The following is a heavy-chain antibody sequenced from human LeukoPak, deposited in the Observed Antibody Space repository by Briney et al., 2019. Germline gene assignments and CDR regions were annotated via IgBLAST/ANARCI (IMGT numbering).Heavy chain of an antibody. CDR3: AKGLWYSSGWCYDY. Sequence: GGSLRLSCAASGFTFSSYAMSWVRQAPGQGLEWVSTISASGGSTYYADSVKGRFTISRDNSKNTLYLQMNSLRAEDTAVYYCAKGLWYSSGWCYDYWGQGTLVTVSS. V-gene: IGHV3-23*01. J-gene: IGHJ4*02. D-gene: IGHD6-19*01. CDR2: ISASGGST. CDR1: GFTFSSYA.